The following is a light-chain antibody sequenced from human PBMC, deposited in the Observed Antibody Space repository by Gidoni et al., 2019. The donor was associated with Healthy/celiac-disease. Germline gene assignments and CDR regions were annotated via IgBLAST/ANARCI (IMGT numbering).Light chain of an antibody. V-gene: IGKV1-39*01. Sequence: DIQMTQSPSSLSASVGDRVTITCRESQSISSYLDWYQQKPGKAPKLLIYSASSLQSGVPSRFSGSGSGTDFTLTISSLQAEDFATYYCQQSYSTLWTFGEGTKVEIK. CDR2: SAS. CDR3: QQSYSTLWT. J-gene: IGKJ1*01. CDR1: QSISSY.